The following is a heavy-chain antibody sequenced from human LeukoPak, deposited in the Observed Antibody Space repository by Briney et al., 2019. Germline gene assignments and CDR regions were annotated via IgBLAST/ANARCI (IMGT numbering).Heavy chain of an antibody. CDR1: GYTFTGYY. V-gene: IGHV1-2*02. J-gene: IGHJ4*02. CDR2: INPNSGGT. Sequence: ASVKVSRKASGYTFTGYYMHWVRQAPGQGLEWMGWINPNSGGTSYAQKFQGRVTMTRDTSISTAYMELSRLRSDDTAVYYCARVPTTVTIRTMYYFDYWGQGTLVTVSS. D-gene: IGHD4-17*01. CDR3: ARVPTTVTIRTMYYFDY.